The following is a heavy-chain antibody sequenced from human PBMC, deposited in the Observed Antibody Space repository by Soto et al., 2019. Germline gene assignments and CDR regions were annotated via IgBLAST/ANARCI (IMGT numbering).Heavy chain of an antibody. Sequence: QVQLVQSGAEVKKPGASMQVSCKASAYSFTTYYLHWVRQAPGQGLEWMGFINPSGGSTSYAQKFQGRVNMTRDTSTSTVYMELRSLRSEDTAVYYCARNDKSGLDYWGQGTLVTVSS. D-gene: IGHD1-1*01. CDR1: AYSFTTYY. J-gene: IGHJ4*02. CDR2: INPSGGST. CDR3: ARNDKSGLDY. V-gene: IGHV1-46*01.